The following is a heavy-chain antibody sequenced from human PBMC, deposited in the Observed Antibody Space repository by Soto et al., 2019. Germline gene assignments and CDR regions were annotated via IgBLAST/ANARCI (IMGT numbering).Heavy chain of an antibody. V-gene: IGHV3-23*01. CDR3: AKDSGGGGYPLVGS. Sequence: EVQLLESGGDLAQPGGSLRLACAASGFTFSNYPMSWVRQAQGKGLEWVSTLKDSAEGTFYADSAKGRFIISRDDSKNTLYLDINSLRGEVTALYSCAKDSGGGGYPLVGSWGQGTLVTVSS. J-gene: IGHJ4*02. CDR1: GFTFSNYP. CDR2: LKDSAEGT. D-gene: IGHD2-15*01.